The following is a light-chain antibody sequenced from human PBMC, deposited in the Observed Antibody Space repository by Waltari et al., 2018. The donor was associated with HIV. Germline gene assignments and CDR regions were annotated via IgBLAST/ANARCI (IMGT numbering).Light chain of an antibody. CDR3: ATWDDTLSGYV. J-gene: IGLJ1*01. CDR2: EVN. Sequence: QSALTQPPSASGSPGQSVPISCTGTSSDVGVSDYVSWYQQHPGKAPKRMISEVNKRPSGVPDRFSGSRSGNTASLTVSGLQAEDEADYYCATWDDTLSGYVFGTGTKVTVL. CDR1: SSDVGVSDY. V-gene: IGLV2-8*01.